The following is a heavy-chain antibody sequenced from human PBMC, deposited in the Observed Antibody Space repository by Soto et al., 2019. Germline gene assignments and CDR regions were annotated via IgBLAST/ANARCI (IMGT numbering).Heavy chain of an antibody. V-gene: IGHV1-69*06. CDR3: AREGATGTTVGE. CDR1: GGTFSSYA. D-gene: IGHD1-7*01. J-gene: IGHJ4*02. Sequence: QVQLVQSGAEVKKPGSSVKVSCKASGGTFSSYAISWVRQAPGQGLEWMGGIIPIFGTANYAQKFQGRVTITADKSTSTAYMELSRLSSENTAVYYCAREGATGTTVGEWGQGTLVTVSS. CDR2: IIPIFGTA.